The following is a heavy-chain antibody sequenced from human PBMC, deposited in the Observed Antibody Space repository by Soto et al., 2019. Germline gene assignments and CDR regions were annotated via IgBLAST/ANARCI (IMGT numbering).Heavy chain of an antibody. J-gene: IGHJ4*02. CDR1: GFTFSSVW. CDR3: SRSLDS. Sequence: PGGSLRLSCAASGFTFSSVWMDWVRQAPGKGLEWVAQRNPDGREKHHVVSVNGRFTISRDNAKNSLYLQMSSLPAEDSALYYCSRSLDSWGQGTRVTVSS. V-gene: IGHV3-7*01. CDR2: RNPDGREK.